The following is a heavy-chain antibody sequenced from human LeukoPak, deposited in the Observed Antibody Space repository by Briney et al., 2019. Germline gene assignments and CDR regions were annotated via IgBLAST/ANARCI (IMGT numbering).Heavy chain of an antibody. J-gene: IGHJ4*02. Sequence: GGSLRLSCAASGFTFNSYSMNWVRQAPGKGLEWVSSISSSSSYIYYADSVKGRFTISRDNAKNSLYLQMNSLRAEDTAVYYCARDRRLYYYGSGIKTTWGQGTLVTASS. CDR1: GFTFNSYS. CDR2: ISSSSSYI. CDR3: ARDRRLYYYGSGIKTT. V-gene: IGHV3-21*01. D-gene: IGHD3-10*01.